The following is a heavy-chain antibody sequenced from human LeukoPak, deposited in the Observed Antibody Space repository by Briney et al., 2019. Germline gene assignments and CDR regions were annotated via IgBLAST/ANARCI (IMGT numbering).Heavy chain of an antibody. D-gene: IGHD2-2*01. Sequence: GESLKISCKGSGYSFTSYWISWVRQMPGKGLEWMGRIDPSDSYTNYSPSFQGHVTISADKSISTAYLQWSSLKASDTAMYYRASPGNQLPPLGYYGMDVWGKGTTVTVSS. V-gene: IGHV5-10-1*01. J-gene: IGHJ6*04. CDR1: GYSFTSYW. CDR3: ASPGNQLPPLGYYGMDV. CDR2: IDPSDSYT.